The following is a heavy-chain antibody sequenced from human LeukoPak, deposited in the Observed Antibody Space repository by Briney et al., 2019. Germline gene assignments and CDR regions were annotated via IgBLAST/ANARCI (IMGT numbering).Heavy chain of an antibody. CDR3: ARLQLWSPGDY. D-gene: IGHD5-18*01. CDR1: GGSFSGYY. CDR2: INHSGST. Sequence: PSETLSLTCAVYGGSFSGYYWSWIRQPPGKGLEWIGEINHSGSTNYNPSLKSRVTISVDTSKNQFSLKLSSVTAADTAVYYCARLQLWSPGDYWGQGTLVTVSS. J-gene: IGHJ4*02. V-gene: IGHV4-34*01.